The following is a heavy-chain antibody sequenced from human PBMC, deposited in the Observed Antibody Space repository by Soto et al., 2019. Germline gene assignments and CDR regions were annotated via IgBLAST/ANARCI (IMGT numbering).Heavy chain of an antibody. D-gene: IGHD3-9*01. J-gene: IGHJ2*01. Sequence: QVQLVESGGGVVQPGRSLRLSCAASGFTFSDYGMHWVRQAPGKGLEWVALIWYDGSNKYYADSVKGRFTISRDNSKNTLYLQMNSLRAEDTAVYYCARGANILTGYTHWYFDLWGRGTLVTVSS. CDR1: GFTFSDYG. CDR3: ARGANILTGYTHWYFDL. CDR2: IWYDGSNK. V-gene: IGHV3-33*01.